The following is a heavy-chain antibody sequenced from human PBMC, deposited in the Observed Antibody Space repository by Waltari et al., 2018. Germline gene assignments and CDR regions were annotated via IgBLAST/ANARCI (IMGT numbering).Heavy chain of an antibody. D-gene: IGHD6-13*01. CDR2: IIPIFGTA. CDR1: GVTFSSYA. Sequence: QVQLVQSGAEVKKPGSSVKVSCNPSGVTFSSYAISLVRQPHGQGLERMGGIIPIFGTANYAQKFQGRVTITTDESTSTAYMELSSLRSEDTAVYYCAREAGPNDFDYWGQGTLVTVSS. CDR3: AREAGPNDFDY. J-gene: IGHJ4*02. V-gene: IGHV1-69*05.